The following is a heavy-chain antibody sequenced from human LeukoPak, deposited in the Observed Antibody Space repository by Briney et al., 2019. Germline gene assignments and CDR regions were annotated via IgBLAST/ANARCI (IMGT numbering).Heavy chain of an antibody. V-gene: IGHV3-23*01. D-gene: IGHD2-2*01. Sequence: PGGSLRLSCAASGFTFSSYAMSWVRQAPGKGLEWVSAISGSGGSTYYADSVEGRFTISRDNSKNTLYLQMNSLRAEDTAVYYCAGTCLKYCSSTSWFDPWGQGTLVTVSS. J-gene: IGHJ5*02. CDR3: AGTCLKYCSSTSWFDP. CDR2: ISGSGGST. CDR1: GFTFSSYA.